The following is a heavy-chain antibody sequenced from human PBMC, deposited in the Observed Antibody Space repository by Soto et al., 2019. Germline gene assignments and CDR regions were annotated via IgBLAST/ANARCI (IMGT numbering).Heavy chain of an antibody. J-gene: IGHJ4*02. V-gene: IGHV1-69*01. D-gene: IGHD2-15*01. CDR3: ARLPHCSGGTCYPFDY. CDR2: IIPMSGVT. CDR1: GGAFTTYG. Sequence: QVQLVQSGAEVKKPGSSVKVSCKASGGAFTTYGFSWVKQAPGQGPEWMGEIIPMSGVTNYAQSFQGRVTITADESSNTSYIEINGLRSEDTAVYYCARLPHCSGGTCYPFDYWGQGTLVTLSS.